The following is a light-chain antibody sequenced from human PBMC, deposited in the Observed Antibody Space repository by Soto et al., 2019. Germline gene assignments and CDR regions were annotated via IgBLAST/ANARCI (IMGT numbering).Light chain of an antibody. CDR1: SSDVGAYDY. Sequence: QSALTQPASVSGSPGQSITISCTGTSSDVGAYDYVSWYQQHPGKAPKLIIYDVTYRPSGISNRFSGSKSANTASLTISGLQAEDEADYYCCSYTSSTTKVFGGGTKRPS. V-gene: IGLV2-14*03. J-gene: IGLJ2*01. CDR2: DVT. CDR3: CSYTSSTTKV.